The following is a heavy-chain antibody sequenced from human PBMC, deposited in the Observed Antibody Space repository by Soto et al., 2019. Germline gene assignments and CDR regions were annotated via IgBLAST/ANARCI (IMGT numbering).Heavy chain of an antibody. Sequence: SVKVSCKASGGTFSSYAISWVRQAPGQGLEWMGGIIPIFYTENYAQNFEGRVTITADESTSTAYREISCLRYVDMTVYYCARGDLAASNTDGMDVWRQGTAVTVSS. CDR3: ARGDLAASNTDGMDV. CDR1: GGTFSSYA. J-gene: IGHJ6*02. V-gene: IGHV1-69*13. CDR2: IIPIFYTE. D-gene: IGHD6-25*01.